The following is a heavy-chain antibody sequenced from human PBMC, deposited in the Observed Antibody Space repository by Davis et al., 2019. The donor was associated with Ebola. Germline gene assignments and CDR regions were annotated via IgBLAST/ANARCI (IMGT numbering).Heavy chain of an antibody. CDR1: GGSFSGYY. D-gene: IGHD3-16*01. CDR2: INHSGST. CDR3: ARGDYVFYYYYGMDV. J-gene: IGHJ6*02. V-gene: IGHV4-34*01. Sequence: SETLSLTCAVYGGSFSGYYWSWIRQPPGKGLEWIGEINHSGSTNYNPSLKSRVTISVDTSKNQFSLKLSSVTAADTAVYYCARGDYVFYYYYGMDVWGQGTTVTVSS.